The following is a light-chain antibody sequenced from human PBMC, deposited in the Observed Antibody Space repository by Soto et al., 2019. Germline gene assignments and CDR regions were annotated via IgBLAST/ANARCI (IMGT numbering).Light chain of an antibody. CDR2: AVS. CDR1: SXDIGSYNH. Sequence: QSVLTQPGSVSGSPGQSITISCSGTSXDIGSYNHVAWYQQFPGKSPKLMIYAVSDRPPGVSDRFSGSKSGNTASLTISGLQAEDEADYYCSSYTSSSLYVFGTGTKVTVL. CDR3: SSYTSSSLYV. V-gene: IGLV2-14*03. J-gene: IGLJ1*01.